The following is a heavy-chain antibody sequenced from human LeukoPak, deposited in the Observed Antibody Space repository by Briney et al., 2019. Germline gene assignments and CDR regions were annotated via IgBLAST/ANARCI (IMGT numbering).Heavy chain of an antibody. Sequence: GGSLRLSCAASGFTFSSYSMNWVRQAPGKGLEWVSSISSSSSSYIYYADSVKGRFTISRDNAKNSLYLQMNSLRAEDTAVYYCARDLSGSYLPDYWGQGTLVTVSS. CDR2: ISSSSSSYI. J-gene: IGHJ4*02. CDR3: ARDLSGSYLPDY. V-gene: IGHV3-21*01. CDR1: GFTFSSYS. D-gene: IGHD1-26*01.